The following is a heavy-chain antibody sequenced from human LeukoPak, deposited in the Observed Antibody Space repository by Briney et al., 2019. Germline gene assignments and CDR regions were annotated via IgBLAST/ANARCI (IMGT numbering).Heavy chain of an antibody. CDR3: ARDRVTMVRGVITKNWFDP. Sequence: PVASVKVSCKASGYTFTSYAMHWVRQAPGQRLEWMGWINAGNGNTKYSQKFQGRVTITRDTSASTAYMELSSLRSEDTAVYYRARDRVTMVRGVITKNWFDPWGQGTLVTVSS. CDR1: GYTFTSYA. CDR2: INAGNGNT. V-gene: IGHV1-3*01. D-gene: IGHD3-10*01. J-gene: IGHJ5*02.